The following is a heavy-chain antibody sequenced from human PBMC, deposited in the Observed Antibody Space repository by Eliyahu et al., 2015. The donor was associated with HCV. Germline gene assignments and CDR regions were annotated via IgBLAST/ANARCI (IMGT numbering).Heavy chain of an antibody. J-gene: IGHJ3*01. D-gene: IGHD3-22*01. V-gene: IGHV3-7*05. CDR2: IKADGRGK. Sequence: EVQLVESGGGLVQPGGSLRVSCAASGFAFNNYWMSWVRQAPGKGLQWVANIKADGRGKFFLDSVKGRFSISRDNAKNLLYLQMTSLRAEDTATYYCARGDYYDSSGSYIDAFDVWGHGTMVTVSS. CDR1: GFAFNNYW. CDR3: ARGDYYDSSGSYIDAFDV.